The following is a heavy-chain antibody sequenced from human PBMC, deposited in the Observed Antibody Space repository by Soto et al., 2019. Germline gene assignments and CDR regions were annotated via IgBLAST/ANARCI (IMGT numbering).Heavy chain of an antibody. CDR2: ISPSGGYT. J-gene: IGHJ5*02. V-gene: IGHV1-46*01. CDR1: GYTFTNYY. Sequence: ASVKVSCKASGYTFTNYYIHWVRQAPGQGLEWMGIISPSGGYTNHAQKFQGRVTMTRNTSMSTAYMELSSLRSEDTAVYYCARGRSIAARPRGWFDPWGQGTLVTVSS. D-gene: IGHD6-6*01. CDR3: ARGRSIAARPRGWFDP.